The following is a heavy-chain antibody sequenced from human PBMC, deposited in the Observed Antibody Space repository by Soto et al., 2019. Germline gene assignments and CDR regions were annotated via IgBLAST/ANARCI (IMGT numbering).Heavy chain of an antibody. Sequence: PGESLKISCKGSGYSFTSYWIGWVLQMPGKGLEWMGIIYPGDSDTRYSPSFQGQVTISADKSISTAYLQWSSLKASDTAMYYCARLSGSGSYYNRNWFDPWGQGTLVTVSS. D-gene: IGHD3-10*01. CDR3: ARLSGSGSYYNRNWFDP. CDR2: IYPGDSDT. V-gene: IGHV5-51*01. CDR1: GYSFTSYW. J-gene: IGHJ5*02.